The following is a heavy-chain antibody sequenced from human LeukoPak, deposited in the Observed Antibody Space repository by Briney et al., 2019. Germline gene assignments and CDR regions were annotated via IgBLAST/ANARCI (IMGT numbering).Heavy chain of an antibody. J-gene: IGHJ3*02. CDR3: ARVMLGSYYSDAFDI. Sequence: GASVKVSCKASGYTLTGYYMHWVRQAPGQGLEWMGWINPNSGGTNYAQKFQGRVTMTRDTSISTAYMELSRLRSDGTAVYYCARVMLGSYYSDAFDIWGQGTMVTVSS. V-gene: IGHV1-2*02. CDR1: GYTLTGYY. D-gene: IGHD1-26*01. CDR2: INPNSGGT.